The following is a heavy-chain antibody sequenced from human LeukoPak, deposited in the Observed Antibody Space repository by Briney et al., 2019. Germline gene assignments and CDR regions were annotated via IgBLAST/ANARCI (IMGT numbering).Heavy chain of an antibody. CDR2: IYSGGST. CDR3: ARDHSGGATYYFDY. CDR1: GFTVSSNY. D-gene: IGHD1-26*01. Sequence: GGSLRLSCAASGFTVSSNYMSWVRQAPGKGLEWVSVIYSGGSTYYADSVKGRFTISRDNSKNTLYLQMNSLRAEETAVYYCARDHSGGATYYFDYWGQGTLVTVSS. J-gene: IGHJ4*02. V-gene: IGHV3-66*02.